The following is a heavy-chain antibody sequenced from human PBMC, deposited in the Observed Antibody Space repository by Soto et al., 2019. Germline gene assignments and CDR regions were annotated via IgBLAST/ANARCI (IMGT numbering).Heavy chain of an antibody. Sequence: EAQLVESGGVLVMPGGSLRLSCAASGFTFSNAWMNWVRQTPGKGLEWVGRINTKTEGATTDYVAPVKGRFTISRDDSINTLYLQMNSLKTEDTAVYYCITVSHTFVKHAWGQGTLVTVSS. CDR3: ITVSHTFVKHA. CDR1: GFTFSNAW. V-gene: IGHV3-15*07. CDR2: INTKTEGATT. J-gene: IGHJ5*02. D-gene: IGHD2-21*01.